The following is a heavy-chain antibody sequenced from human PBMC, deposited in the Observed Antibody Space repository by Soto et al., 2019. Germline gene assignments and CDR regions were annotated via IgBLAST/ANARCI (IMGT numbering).Heavy chain of an antibody. V-gene: IGHV4-31*03. CDR1: GGSISSGGYY. Sequence: QVQLQESGPGLVKPSQTLSLTCTVSGGSISSGGYYWSWIRQHPGKGLEWIGYIYYSGSTYYNPSIKSRVTISVDTSKNQFSLKLSSVTAADTAVYYCAREFPFKDSFYFDYWGQGTLVTVSS. D-gene: IGHD5-18*01. CDR3: AREFPFKDSFYFDY. J-gene: IGHJ4*02. CDR2: IYYSGST.